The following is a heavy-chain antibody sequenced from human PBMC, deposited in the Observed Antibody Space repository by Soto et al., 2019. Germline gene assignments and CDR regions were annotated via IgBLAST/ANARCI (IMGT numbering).Heavy chain of an antibody. CDR1: GFTFSSYG. CDR2: IWYDGSNK. D-gene: IGHD3-16*01. Sequence: QVQLVESGGGVVQPGRSLRLSCAASGFTFSSYGMHWVRQTPGKGLEWVAVIWYDGSNKYYADSVKGRFTISRDNSKNTLYMQMNSLRADDTAVYYCARNILEGAIDYWGQGTLVTVSS. V-gene: IGHV3-33*01. J-gene: IGHJ4*02. CDR3: ARNILEGAIDY.